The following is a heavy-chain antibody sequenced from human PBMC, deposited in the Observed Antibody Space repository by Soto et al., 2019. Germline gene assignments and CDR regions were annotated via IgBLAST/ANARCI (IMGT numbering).Heavy chain of an antibody. Sequence: QVQLVQSGAEVKKPGASVKVSCKAPRYIFTAYFMHWVRQAPGQGLEWMGLIKPNIGASHYGLSFQGSVTRNRDTSIITAYMELSSLISDDPAVYYCASHAPGARFDPWRQGTLVIVSS. CDR3: ASHAPGARFDP. CDR1: RYIFTAYF. CDR2: IKPNIGAS. J-gene: IGHJ5*02. V-gene: IGHV1-2*02.